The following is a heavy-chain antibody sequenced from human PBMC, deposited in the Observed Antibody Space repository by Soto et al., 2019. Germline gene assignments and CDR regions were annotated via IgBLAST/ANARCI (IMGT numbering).Heavy chain of an antibody. D-gene: IGHD3-22*01. CDR2: ISGSGGST. CDR3: VFYDSSGYYYLVQEYFQH. Sequence: GGSMRLSCAASGFTFSSYAMSWVRQAPGKGLEWVSAISGSGGSTYYADSVKGRFTISRDNSKNTLYLQMNSLRAEDTAVYYCVFYDSSGYYYLVQEYFQHWGQGTLVTVSS. J-gene: IGHJ1*01. CDR1: GFTFSSYA. V-gene: IGHV3-23*01.